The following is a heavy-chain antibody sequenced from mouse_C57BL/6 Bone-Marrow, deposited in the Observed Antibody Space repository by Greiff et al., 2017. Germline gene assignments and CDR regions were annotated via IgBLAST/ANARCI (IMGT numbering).Heavy chain of an antibody. V-gene: IGHV5-6*01. CDR2: ISSGGSYT. Sequence: EVQRVESGGDLVKPGGSLKLSCAASGFTFSSYGMSWVRQTPDKRLAWVATISSGGSYTYYPDSVKGRFTISRDNAKNTLYLQMSSLKSEDTAMYYCARPPYDGYAWFAYWGQGTLVTVAA. D-gene: IGHD2-3*01. CDR1: GFTFSSYG. CDR3: ARPPYDGYAWFAY. J-gene: IGHJ3*01.